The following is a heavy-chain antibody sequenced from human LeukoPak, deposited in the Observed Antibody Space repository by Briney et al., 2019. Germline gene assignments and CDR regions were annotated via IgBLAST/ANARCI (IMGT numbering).Heavy chain of an antibody. CDR3: ARDAVDTANAV. V-gene: IGHV3-21*01. D-gene: IGHD5-18*01. Sequence: GGSLRLSCAASGFTFSSYSMNWVRQAPGKGLEWVSSISSSSNYIYYADSVKGRFTISRDNARNSLSLQMNSLRAEDTAVYYCARDAVDTANAVWGQGTTVTVSS. CDR2: ISSSSNYI. J-gene: IGHJ6*02. CDR1: GFTFSSYS.